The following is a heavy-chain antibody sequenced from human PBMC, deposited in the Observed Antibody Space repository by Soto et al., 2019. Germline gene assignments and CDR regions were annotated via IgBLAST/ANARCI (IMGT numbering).Heavy chain of an antibody. D-gene: IGHD6-19*01. CDR3: ARSLAVAGGLDY. V-gene: IGHV3-30*03. CDR2: ISYDGSNK. J-gene: IGHJ4*02. Sequence: GGSLRLSCAASGFTFSSYGMHWVRQAPGKGLEWVAVISYDGSNKYYADSVKGRFTISRDNSKNSLYLQMNSLRDEDTAVYYCARSLAVAGGLDYWGQGTLVTVSS. CDR1: GFTFSSYG.